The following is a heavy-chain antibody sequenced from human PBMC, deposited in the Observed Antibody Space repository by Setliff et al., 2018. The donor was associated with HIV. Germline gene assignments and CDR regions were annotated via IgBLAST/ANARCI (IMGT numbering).Heavy chain of an antibody. CDR2: IYYSGST. CDR3: ARLPRQLLKGAAAYFDF. D-gene: IGHD5-18*01. Sequence: SETLSLTCAVSGGSISSGGYSWSWIRQYPGKGLEWIGYIYYSGSTYYNPSLKSRVTISVDTSKNQFSLRLSSVTAADTAVYYCARLPRQLLKGAAAYFDFWGQGTLVTVSS. V-gene: IGHV4-30-2*06. J-gene: IGHJ4*02. CDR1: GGSISSGGYS.